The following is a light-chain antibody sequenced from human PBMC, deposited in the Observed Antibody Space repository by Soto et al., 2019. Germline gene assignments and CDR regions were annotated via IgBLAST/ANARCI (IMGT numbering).Light chain of an antibody. V-gene: IGKV1-39*01. J-gene: IGKJ2*01. CDR3: QQSYTPPYT. CDR2: GAS. Sequence: DIQMTQSPSSLSASVGDRVTLTCRASETIGDYLNWYQQKPGTAPKLLIYGASTLQRGVPSRFSGSGSGTYFTSAIRSLQPDAFATYYCQQSYTPPYTFGQGTKLEIK. CDR1: ETIGDY.